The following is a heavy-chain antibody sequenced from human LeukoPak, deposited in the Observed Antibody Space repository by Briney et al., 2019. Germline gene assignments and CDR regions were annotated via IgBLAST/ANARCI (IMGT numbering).Heavy chain of an antibody. Sequence: GGSLRLSCAASGFTFSSYWMSWVRQAPGKGLEWVANIKQDGSEKYYVDSVKGRFTISRDNAKNSLYLQMNSLRAEDTAVYYCARDHGVVAPAASDYWGQGTLVTVSS. D-gene: IGHD2-2*01. CDR3: ARDHGVVAPAASDY. CDR2: IKQDGSEK. CDR1: GFTFSSYW. J-gene: IGHJ4*02. V-gene: IGHV3-7*01.